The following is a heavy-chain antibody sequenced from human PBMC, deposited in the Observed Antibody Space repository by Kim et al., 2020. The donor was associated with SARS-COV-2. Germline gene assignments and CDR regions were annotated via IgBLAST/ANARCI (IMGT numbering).Heavy chain of an antibody. CDR1: GGSISSGGYY. D-gene: IGHD3-22*01. CDR3: ARGPLRITMIVVVTHWYFDL. V-gene: IGHV4-31*03. CDR2: IYYSGST. J-gene: IGHJ2*01. Sequence: SETLSLTCTVSGGSISSGGYYWSWIRQHPGKGLEWIGYIYYSGSTYYNPSLKSRVTISVDTSKNQFSRKLSSVTAADTAVYYCARGPLRITMIVVVTHWYFDLWGRGTLVTVSS.